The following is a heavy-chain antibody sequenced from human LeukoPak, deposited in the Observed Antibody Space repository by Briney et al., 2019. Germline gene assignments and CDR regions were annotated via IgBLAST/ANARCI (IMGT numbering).Heavy chain of an antibody. D-gene: IGHD4-23*01. J-gene: IGHJ4*02. CDR2: ISSSSSYI. V-gene: IGHV3-21*01. CDR3: ARPGEPTTVVTPFDY. Sequence: GGSLRLSCAASGFTFSSYSMNWVRQAPGKGLEWVSSISSSSSYIYYADSVKGRFTISRDNAKNSLYLQMNSLRAEDTVVYYCARPGEPTTVVTPFDYWGQGTLVTVSS. CDR1: GFTFSSYS.